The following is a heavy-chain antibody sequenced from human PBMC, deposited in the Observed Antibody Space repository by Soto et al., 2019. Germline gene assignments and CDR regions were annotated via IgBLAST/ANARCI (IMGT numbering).Heavy chain of an antibody. CDR1: GDSISSNNW. V-gene: IGHV4-4*02. D-gene: IGHD2-15*01. CDR3: ARRCRGGPNCSCGNCYLYYFDY. J-gene: IGHJ4*02. CDR2: IYHSGST. Sequence: QVQLQESGPGLVKPSETLSLTCAVSGDSISSNNWWSWVRQPPGKGLEWIGEIYHSGSTNYNPSLESRLPLSVYKSKNQFSLKLTSVTAADTAVYYCARRCRGGPNCSCGNCYLYYFDYWGQGTLVTVSS.